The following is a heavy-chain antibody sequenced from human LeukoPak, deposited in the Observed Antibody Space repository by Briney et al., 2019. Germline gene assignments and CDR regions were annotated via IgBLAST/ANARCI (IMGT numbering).Heavy chain of an antibody. V-gene: IGHV3-74*01. D-gene: IGHD1-26*01. CDR3: ARGDGGSYGGRFDY. Sequence: GGSLRLSCAASGFTFSSYWMNWVRQAPGKGMVWVSRIKSDESTTSYADSVKGRFTIYRDNARNTLYLQMNSLRTEDTAVYYCARGDGGSYGGRFDYWGQGTLVTVSS. CDR2: IKSDESTT. CDR1: GFTFSSYW. J-gene: IGHJ4*02.